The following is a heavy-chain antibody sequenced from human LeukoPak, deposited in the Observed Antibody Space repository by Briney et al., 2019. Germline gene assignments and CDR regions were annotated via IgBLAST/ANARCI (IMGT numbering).Heavy chain of an antibody. Sequence: SETLSLTCTVSGGSISSSSYYWGWIRQPPGKGLEWIGSIYYSGSTYYNPSLKSRVTISVDTSKNQFSLKLSSVTAADTAVYYCARDLRDSSGYPLWFRPAFDIWGQGTMVTVSS. J-gene: IGHJ3*02. CDR2: IYYSGST. CDR1: GGSISSSSYY. CDR3: ARDLRDSSGYPLWFRPAFDI. V-gene: IGHV4-39*07. D-gene: IGHD3-22*01.